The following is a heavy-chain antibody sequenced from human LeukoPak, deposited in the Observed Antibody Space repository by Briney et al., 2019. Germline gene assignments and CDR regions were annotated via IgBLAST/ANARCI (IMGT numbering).Heavy chain of an antibody. V-gene: IGHV1-2*02. CDR2: INPNSGGT. CDR3: ARTPLGATAYVDY. D-gene: IGHD1-26*01. J-gene: IGHJ4*02. Sequence: GASVKVSCKASGYTFTGYYMHWVRQAPGQGLEWMGWINPNSGGTNYAQKFQGRVTMTRDTSISTAYMELSRLRSDDTAVYYCARTPLGATAYVDYWGQGTLVTVSS. CDR1: GYTFTGYY.